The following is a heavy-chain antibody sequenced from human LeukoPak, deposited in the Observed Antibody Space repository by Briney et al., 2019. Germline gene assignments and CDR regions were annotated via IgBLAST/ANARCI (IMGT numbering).Heavy chain of an antibody. J-gene: IGHJ5*02. D-gene: IGHD2-8*02. V-gene: IGHV3-23*01. CDR3: LKVGGGGSSYWFP. CDR1: RFTFSNYV. CDR2: ISDSGDDT. Sequence: GGSLRLSCTRSRFTFSNYVMSCVRQGPGKRLEWVSGISDSGDDTDYAHPAKGRFTIPRDSSKNTLFLHRNILRVEDRAGYYVLKVGGGGSSYWFPWGEGNLVTVSS.